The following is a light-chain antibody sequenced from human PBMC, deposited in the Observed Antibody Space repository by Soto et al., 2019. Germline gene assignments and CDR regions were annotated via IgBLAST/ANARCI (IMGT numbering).Light chain of an antibody. V-gene: IGKV1-5*03. CDR1: RAISSW. Sequence: DIQMTQSPSTLSASVGDRVTITCRTSRAISSWLGWYQQKPGKPPRLLIYKASTLESGVPSRFSGSGSGTEFTLTISSLEPEDFATYYCQQYNSYSQTFGQGTKVDIK. CDR3: QQYNSYSQT. CDR2: KAS. J-gene: IGKJ1*01.